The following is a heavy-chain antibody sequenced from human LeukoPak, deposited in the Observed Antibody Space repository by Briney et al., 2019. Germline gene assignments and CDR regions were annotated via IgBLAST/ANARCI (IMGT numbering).Heavy chain of an antibody. CDR3: ARGLESSGWHLDAFDI. V-gene: IGHV4-34*01. D-gene: IGHD6-19*01. CDR2: INHSGST. CDR1: GGSFSGYY. Sequence: SETLSLTCAVYGGSFSGYYWSWIRQPPGKGLEWIGEINHSGSTKYNPSLKSRVTISVDTSKNQFSLKLSSVTAADTAVYYCARGLESSGWHLDAFDIWGQGTMVTVSS. J-gene: IGHJ3*02.